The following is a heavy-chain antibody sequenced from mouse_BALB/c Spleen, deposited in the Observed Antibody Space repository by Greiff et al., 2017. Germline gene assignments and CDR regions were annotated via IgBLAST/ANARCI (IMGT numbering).Heavy chain of an antibody. Sequence: QVQLKQSGPDLVAPSQSLSITCTVSGFSLTSYGVHWVRQPPGKGLEWLVVIWSDGSTTYNSALKSRLSISKNNSKSQVFLKMNSIQTDDTAMYYCARQSGSRDAMDYWGQGTSVTVSS. V-gene: IGHV2-6-2*01. CDR2: IWSDGST. CDR3: ARQSGSRDAMDY. CDR1: GFSLTSYG. J-gene: IGHJ4*01. D-gene: IGHD1-1*01.